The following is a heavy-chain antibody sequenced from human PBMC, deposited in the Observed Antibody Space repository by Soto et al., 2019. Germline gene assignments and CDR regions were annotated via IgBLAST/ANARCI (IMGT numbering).Heavy chain of an antibody. V-gene: IGHV1-69*13. CDR3: GSVGYCSSTNCLFYYYHYGMDV. CDR2: IIPIFGTT. D-gene: IGHD2-2*03. J-gene: IGHJ6*02. Sequence: SVKVSCKASGGTFSSHAISWVRQAPGRGLEWMGGIIPIFGTTNYAQNFRARATITADESTSTAYMELSSLTSEDTAVYYCGSVGYCSSTNCLFYYYHYGMDVWGQGTTVTVSS. CDR1: GGTFSSHA.